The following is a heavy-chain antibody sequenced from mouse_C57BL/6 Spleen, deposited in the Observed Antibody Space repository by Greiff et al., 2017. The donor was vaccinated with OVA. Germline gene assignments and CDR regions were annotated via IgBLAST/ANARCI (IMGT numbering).Heavy chain of an antibody. CDR3: ARSLVGYYAMDY. J-gene: IGHJ4*01. CDR1: GYTFTSYW. Sequence: VQLQQPGAELVRPGSSVKLSCKASGYTFTSYWMHWVKQRPIQGLEWIGNIDPSDSETHYNQKFKDKATLTVDKSSSTAYMQLSSLTSEDSAVYYCARSLVGYYAMDYWGQGTSVTVSS. CDR2: IDPSDSET. V-gene: IGHV1-52*01.